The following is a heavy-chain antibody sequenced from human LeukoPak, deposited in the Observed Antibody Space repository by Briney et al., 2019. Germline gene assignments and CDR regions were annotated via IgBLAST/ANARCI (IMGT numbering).Heavy chain of an antibody. V-gene: IGHV1-46*01. Sequence: GASVKVSCKASGYRFTSQYVHWVRQAPGQGLEWMGIINPTGGSTRNAQKFQGRVTMTRDTSISTAYMELSRLRSDDTAVYYCARLGGSYYSRWGQGTLVTVSS. J-gene: IGHJ4*02. CDR1: GYRFTSQY. CDR2: INPTGGST. CDR3: ARLGGSYYSR. D-gene: IGHD1-26*01.